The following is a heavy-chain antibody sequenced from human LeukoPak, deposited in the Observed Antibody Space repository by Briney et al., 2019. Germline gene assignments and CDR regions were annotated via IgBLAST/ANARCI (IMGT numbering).Heavy chain of an antibody. CDR1: GYTFTSYA. D-gene: IGHD2/OR15-2a*01. CDR3: ARSTTVSLFDY. V-gene: IGHV1-3*01. J-gene: IGHJ4*02. Sequence: ASVKVSCKASGYTFTSYAMHWVRQAPGQRLEWMGWINAGNGNTKYSQKFQGRVTITRDTSASTAYMELSSLRSEDTAVYCCARSTTVSLFDYWGQGTLVTVSS. CDR2: INAGNGNT.